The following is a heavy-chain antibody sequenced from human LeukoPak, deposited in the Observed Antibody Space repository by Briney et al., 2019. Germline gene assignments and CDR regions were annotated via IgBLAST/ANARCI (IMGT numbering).Heavy chain of an antibody. Sequence: GGSLRLSCAASGFTFSSYWMNWARQAPGKGLEWVASINHNGNVNYYVDSVKGRFTISRDNAKNSLYLQMSNLRAEDTAVYFCARGGGLDLWGQGATVTRSS. CDR3: ARGGGLDL. V-gene: IGHV3-7*03. CDR1: GFTFSSYW. D-gene: IGHD3-16*01. J-gene: IGHJ6*02. CDR2: INHNGNVN.